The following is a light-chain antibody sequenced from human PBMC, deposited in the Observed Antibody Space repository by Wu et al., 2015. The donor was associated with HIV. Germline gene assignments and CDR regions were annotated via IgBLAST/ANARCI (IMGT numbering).Light chain of an antibody. V-gene: IGKV3-15*01. J-gene: IGKJ5*01. CDR2: GAS. CDR1: QSVRSQ. CDR3: QQYYDWPPIT. Sequence: EIVMTQSPAILSVSPGERATLSCRASQSVRSQLAWYQQKPGQAPRLLIYGASTRATGVPARFSGGGFGTEFTLSISSMQSEDFALYYCQQYYDWPPITFGQGTRLEI.